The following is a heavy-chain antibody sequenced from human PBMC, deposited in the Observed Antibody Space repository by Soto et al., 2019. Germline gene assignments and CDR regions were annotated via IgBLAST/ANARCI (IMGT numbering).Heavy chain of an antibody. D-gene: IGHD2-15*01. CDR1: GFTFSRQA. CDR2: IWYHGIDK. V-gene: IGHV3-33*01. CDR3: GTGFLGLCTGGNCPLDS. J-gene: IGHJ4*02. Sequence: QVQLVESGGGVVQPERSLRLSCAASGFTFSRQAMHWVRQAPGRGLEWVPVIWYHGIDKYYADSVKGRFTISRDNSKNTVYLQMNSLRGEDTAVYYCGTGFLGLCTGGNCPLDSWGLGTLVTVSS.